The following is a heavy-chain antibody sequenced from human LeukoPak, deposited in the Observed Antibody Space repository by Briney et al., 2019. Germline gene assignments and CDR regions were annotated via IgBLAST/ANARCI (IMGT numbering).Heavy chain of an antibody. CDR2: IYTTGAT. Sequence: SETLSLTCTVSSGSINSYYWGWVRQPPGKGLEWIGRIYTTGATQYNPSLKSRVTMSIDTSTNQFSLNLRSMTAEDTAVYYCGRQGYTASYYFLDFWSQGTRVAVS. CDR1: SGSINSYY. D-gene: IGHD1-26*01. CDR3: GRQGYTASYYFLDF. J-gene: IGHJ4*02. V-gene: IGHV4-4*07.